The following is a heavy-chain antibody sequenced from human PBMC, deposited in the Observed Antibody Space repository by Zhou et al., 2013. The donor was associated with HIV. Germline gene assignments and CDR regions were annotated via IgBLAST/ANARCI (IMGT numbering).Heavy chain of an antibody. CDR3: AIKGTENRGWFDP. D-gene: IGHD1-7*01. J-gene: IGHJ5*02. V-gene: IGHV1-69*05. CDR2: ITPLFRRA. CDR1: GGTFSNYD. Sequence: QVQLVQSGSEVKKPGSSVKVACKASGGTFSNYDISWVRQVPGQGLEWMGGITPLFRRANYAQKFQGSVTITTDESTSTAYMDLSSLRSEDTAIYYCAIKGTENRGWFDPWGQGTLVTVSS.